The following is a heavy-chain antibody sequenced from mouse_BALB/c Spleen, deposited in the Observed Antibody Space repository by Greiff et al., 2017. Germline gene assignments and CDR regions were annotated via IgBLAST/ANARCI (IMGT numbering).Heavy chain of an antibody. D-gene: IGHD2-14*01. CDR1: GYTFTSYW. CDR3: ARGDYRYDEEIAMDY. J-gene: IGHJ4*01. V-gene: IGHV1-7*01. CDR2: INPSTGYT. Sequence: QVQLQQSGAELAKPGASVKMSCKASGYTFTSYWMHWVKQRPGQGLEWIGYINPSTGYTEYNQKFKDKATLTADKSSSTAYMQLSSLTSEDSAVYYCARGDYRYDEEIAMDYWGQGTSVTVSS.